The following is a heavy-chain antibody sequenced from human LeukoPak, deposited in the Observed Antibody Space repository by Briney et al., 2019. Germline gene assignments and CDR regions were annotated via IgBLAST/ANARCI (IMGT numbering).Heavy chain of an antibody. D-gene: IGHD2-2*01. CDR2: IIPILGIA. CDR1: GGTFSSYT. J-gene: IGHJ4*02. Sequence: LVKVSCKASGGTFSSYTISWVRQAPGQGLEWMGRIIPILGIANYAQKFQGRVTITADKSTSTAYMELSSLRSEDTAVYYCASRYCSSTSCYGTLDYWGQGTLVTVSS. CDR3: ASRYCSSTSCYGTLDY. V-gene: IGHV1-69*02.